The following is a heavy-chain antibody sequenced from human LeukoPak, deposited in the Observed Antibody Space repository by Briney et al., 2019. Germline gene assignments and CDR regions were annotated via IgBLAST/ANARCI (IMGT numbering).Heavy chain of an antibody. J-gene: IGHJ6*03. CDR1: GGSFSSYA. CDR2: MFLIFCKA. V-gene: IGHV1-69*05. Sequence: EAAVKVSYKPSGGSFSSYAISWVREAPGQGLEWMGGMFLIFCKANYAQKFHGRVTITTDESTSTAYMELSSLRSEDTAVDYCALRHYYDSSGTYYYYYMDVWGKRTTVSVSS. CDR3: ALRHYYDSSGTYYYYYMDV. D-gene: IGHD3-22*01.